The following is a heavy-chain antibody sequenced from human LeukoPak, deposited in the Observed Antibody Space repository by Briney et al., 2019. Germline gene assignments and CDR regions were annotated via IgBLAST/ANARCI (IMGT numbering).Heavy chain of an antibody. CDR3: ARVSRPVAFDI. D-gene: IGHD1-14*01. V-gene: IGHV4-39*01. Sequence: SETLSLTCTVSGGSISSSSYYWGWIRQPPGKGLEWIGSIYYSGSTYYNPSLKSRVTISVDTSKNQFSLKLSSVTAADTAVYYCARVSRPVAFDIWGRGTMVTVSS. CDR1: GGSISSSSYY. CDR2: IYYSGST. J-gene: IGHJ3*02.